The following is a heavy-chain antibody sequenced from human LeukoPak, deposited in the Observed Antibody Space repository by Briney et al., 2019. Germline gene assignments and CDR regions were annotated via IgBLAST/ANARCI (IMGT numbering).Heavy chain of an antibody. J-gene: IGHJ6*03. CDR3: ASVRKGYCSSTSCYAKGYYYYMDV. V-gene: IGHV4-59*12. Sequence: SETLSLTCTVSGGSISSYYWSWIRQPPGKGLEWLGYIYYSGSTNYNPSLKSRVTISVDTSKNQFSLKLSSVTAADTAVYYCASVRKGYCSSTSCYAKGYYYYMDVWGKGTTVTISS. CDR2: IYYSGST. D-gene: IGHD2-2*01. CDR1: GGSISSYY.